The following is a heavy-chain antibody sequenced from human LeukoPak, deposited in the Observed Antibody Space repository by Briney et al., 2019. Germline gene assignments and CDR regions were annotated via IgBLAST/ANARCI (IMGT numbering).Heavy chain of an antibody. CDR1: GFTFSSYW. CDR2: INSDGSST. D-gene: IGHD3-10*01. Sequence: PGGSLRLSCAASGFTFSSYWMHWVRQAPGKGPVWVSRINSDGSSTTYADSVKGRFTISRDNAKNTLYLQMNSLRAEDTAVYYCARMEVRGLIRNLDKWGQGTLVTVSS. V-gene: IGHV3-74*01. CDR3: ARMEVRGLIRNLDK. J-gene: IGHJ4*02.